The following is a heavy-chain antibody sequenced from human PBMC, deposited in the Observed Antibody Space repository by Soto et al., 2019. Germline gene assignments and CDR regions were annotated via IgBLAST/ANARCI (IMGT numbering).Heavy chain of an antibody. D-gene: IGHD3-22*01. CDR1: GFTFSGSA. J-gene: IGHJ1*01. V-gene: IGHV3-73*01. CDR3: TSRQPHYYDSSGYHFQY. CDR2: IRSKGNSYAT. Sequence: PGGSLRLSCAASGFTFSGSAMHWVRQASGKGLEWVGRIRSKGNSYATEYAASVKGGFTISRDDSKNTAYLQMNSLKTEDTAVYYCTSRQPHYYDSSGYHFQYWGQGTLVTVSS.